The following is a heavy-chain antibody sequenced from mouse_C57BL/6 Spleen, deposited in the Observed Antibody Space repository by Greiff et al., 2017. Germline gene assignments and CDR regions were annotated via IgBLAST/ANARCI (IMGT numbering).Heavy chain of an antibody. V-gene: IGHV1-9*01. J-gene: IGHJ4*01. CDR3: ARWGYGNHYYAMDY. CDR1: GYTFTGYW. D-gene: IGHD2-1*01. CDR2: ILPGSGST. Sequence: LVESGASVKLSCKATGYTFTGYWIEWVKQRPGHGLEWIGEILPGSGSTHYNEKFKGKATFTADTSSNTAYMQLSRLTTEDSAIYYCARWGYGNHYYAMDYWGQGTSVTVSS.